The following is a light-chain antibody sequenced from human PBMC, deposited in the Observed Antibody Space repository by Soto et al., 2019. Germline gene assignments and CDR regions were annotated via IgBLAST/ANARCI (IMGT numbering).Light chain of an antibody. CDR3: QQYNNWPPLT. Sequence: EIVMTQSPATLSVSPGERATLSCRARQSVSSHLAWYQQKPGQAPRLLIYGASTRATGIPARFSGSGSGTEFTLTISSLQSEDFAVYYCQQYNNWPPLTFGQGTKVEIK. CDR2: GAS. CDR1: QSVSSH. J-gene: IGKJ1*01. V-gene: IGKV3-15*01.